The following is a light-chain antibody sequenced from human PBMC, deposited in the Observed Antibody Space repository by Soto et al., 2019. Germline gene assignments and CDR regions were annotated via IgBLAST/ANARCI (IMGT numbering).Light chain of an antibody. CDR1: SSNIGAGYD. Sequence: QSVLTQPPSVSGAPGQRVTISCTESSSNIGAGYDVHWYQQLPGTAPKLLIYGNSNRPSGVPDRFSGSKSGTSASLAITGLQAEDEAAYYCQSYDSSLRGWVFGGGTKLTVL. V-gene: IGLV1-40*01. J-gene: IGLJ3*02. CDR3: QSYDSSLRGWV. CDR2: GNS.